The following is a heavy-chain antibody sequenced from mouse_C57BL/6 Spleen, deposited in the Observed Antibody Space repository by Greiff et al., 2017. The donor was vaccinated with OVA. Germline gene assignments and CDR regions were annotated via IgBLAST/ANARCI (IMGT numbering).Heavy chain of an antibody. CDR2: IRLKSDNYAT. J-gene: IGHJ4*01. CDR1: GFTFSNYW. V-gene: IGHV6-3*01. D-gene: IGHD2-5*01. Sequence: EVKLMESGGGLVQPGGSMKLSCVASGFTFSNYWMNWVRQSPEKGLEWVAQIRLKSDNYATHYAESVKGRFTISRDDSKSSFYLQMNNLRDEDTGIYYCTAYYSNYAMDYWGQGTSVTVSS. CDR3: TAYYSNYAMDY.